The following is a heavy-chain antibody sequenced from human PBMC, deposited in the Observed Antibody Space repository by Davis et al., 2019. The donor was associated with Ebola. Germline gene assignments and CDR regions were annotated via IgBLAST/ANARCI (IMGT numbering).Heavy chain of an antibody. CDR3: ICGDQLTGGLYYYYGMDV. J-gene: IGHJ6*02. CDR2: IIPIFGTA. CDR1: GGTFSSYA. V-gene: IGHV1-69*13. Sequence: AASVKVSCKASGGTFSSYAISWVRQAPGQGLEWMGGIIPIFGTANYAQKFQGRVTITADASTSTAYMELSSLRSEDTAVYYCICGDQLTGGLYYYYGMDVWGQGTTVTVSS. D-gene: IGHD2-21*01.